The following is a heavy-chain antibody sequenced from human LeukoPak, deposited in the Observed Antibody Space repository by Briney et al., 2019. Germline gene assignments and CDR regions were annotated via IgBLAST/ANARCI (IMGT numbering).Heavy chain of an antibody. D-gene: IGHD5-18*01. J-gene: IGHJ4*02. CDR1: GYTFTAYY. CDR3: ARGERGYSYD. Sequence: GASVKISCKASGYTFTAYYMHWVRPAPGQGLEWMGWINPNSGGTNYAQKFQGRVTITRDTSISTAYMELSRLRSDDTAVYYCARGERGYSYDWGQGTLVTVSS. V-gene: IGHV1-2*02. CDR2: INPNSGGT.